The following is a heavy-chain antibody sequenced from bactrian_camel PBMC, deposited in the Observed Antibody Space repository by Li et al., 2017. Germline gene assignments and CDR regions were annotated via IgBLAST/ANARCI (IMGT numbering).Heavy chain of an antibody. CDR2: ISAVGIT. CDR1: GFTSNSCG. CDR3: ATDHLADYNEYGAKY. D-gene: IGHD4*01. J-gene: IGHJ4*01. Sequence: HVQLVESGGGSVQPGGSLRLSCTAPGFTSNSCGMDWYRQVPGKAREFVASISAVGITSFADSVKGRFTISRDNAKSILYLQMDSLKPEDTALYYCATDHLADYNEYGAKYWGQGTQVTVSA. V-gene: IGHV3S55*01.